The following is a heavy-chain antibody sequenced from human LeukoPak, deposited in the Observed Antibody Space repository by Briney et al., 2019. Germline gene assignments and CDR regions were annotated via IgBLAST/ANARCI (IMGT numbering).Heavy chain of an antibody. D-gene: IGHD7-27*01. Sequence: ASVKVSCKASGYTFTSYDINWVRQATGQGLEWMGWMNPNSGNTGYAQKFQGRVTITRNTSISTAYMELSSLRSEDTAVYYCARVGLGKHRMDFDYWGQGTLVTVSS. J-gene: IGHJ4*02. V-gene: IGHV1-8*03. CDR2: MNPNSGNT. CDR1: GYTFTSYD. CDR3: ARVGLGKHRMDFDY.